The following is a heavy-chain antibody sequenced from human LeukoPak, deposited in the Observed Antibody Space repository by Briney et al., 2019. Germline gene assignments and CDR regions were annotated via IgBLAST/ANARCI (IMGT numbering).Heavy chain of an antibody. CDR1: GYTFTDYT. V-gene: IGHV1-3*02. CDR3: ATALLKYDSSGYYFANFDY. CDR2: TNGGSGNT. J-gene: IGHJ4*02. D-gene: IGHD3-22*01. Sequence: ASVKVSCKASGYTFTDYTMHWLRQAPGQRLDWMGWTNGGSGNTKYSPEFQGRVTMTEDTSTDTAYMELSSLRSEDTAVYYCATALLKYDSSGYYFANFDYWGQGTLVTVSS.